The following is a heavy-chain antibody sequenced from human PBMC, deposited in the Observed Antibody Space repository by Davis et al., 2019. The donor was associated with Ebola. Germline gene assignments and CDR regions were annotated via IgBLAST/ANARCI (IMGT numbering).Heavy chain of an antibody. Sequence: SETLSLTCAVYGGSFSGYYWSWIRQPPGKGLEWIGEINHSGSTNYNPSLKRRVTISVDTSKNQFSLKLSSVTAADTAVYYCARGGRGDYYFDYWGQGTLVTVSS. J-gene: IGHJ4*02. CDR3: ARGGRGDYYFDY. V-gene: IGHV4-34*01. CDR2: INHSGST. D-gene: IGHD4-17*01. CDR1: GGSFSGYY.